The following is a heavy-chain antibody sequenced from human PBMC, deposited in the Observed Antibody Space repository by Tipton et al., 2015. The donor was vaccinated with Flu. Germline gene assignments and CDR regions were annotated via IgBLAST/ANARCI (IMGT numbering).Heavy chain of an antibody. D-gene: IGHD2-21*02. CDR2: IHYSGSP. V-gene: IGHV4-38-2*02. CDR1: GDSMRSDYF. Sequence: TLSLTCTVSGDSMRSDYFWGWIRQAPGKGLEWIGNIHYSGSPHYNPSLKSRVTISVDTSKNQFSLRLSSVTAADTAVYYCARGNCGADCYPLDWYFDLWGRGTLVTVSS. CDR3: ARGNCGADCYPLDWYFDL. J-gene: IGHJ2*01.